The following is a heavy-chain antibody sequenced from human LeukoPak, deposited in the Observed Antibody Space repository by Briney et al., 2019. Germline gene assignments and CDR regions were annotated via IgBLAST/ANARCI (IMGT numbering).Heavy chain of an antibody. D-gene: IGHD6-6*01. Sequence: SVKVSCKASGYTFTYRYLHWVRQAPGQALEWMGWITPFNGNTNYAQKFQDRVTITRDRSMSTAYMELSSLRSEDTAMYCCASSPAAMSSWFDPWGQGTLVTVSS. CDR1: GYTFTYRY. J-gene: IGHJ5*02. CDR3: ASSPAAMSSWFDP. CDR2: ITPFNGNT. V-gene: IGHV1-45*02.